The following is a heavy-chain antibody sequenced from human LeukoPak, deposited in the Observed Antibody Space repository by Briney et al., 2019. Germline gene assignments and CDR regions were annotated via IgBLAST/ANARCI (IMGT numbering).Heavy chain of an antibody. Sequence: GGSLRLSCAASGFTFSSYAMSWVRQAPGKGLEWVSAISGSGGSTYYADSVKGRFTISRDNSKNTLYLQMNSLGAEDTAVYYCAKDSSGYYVDRYFDYWGQGTLVTVSS. V-gene: IGHV3-23*01. CDR1: GFTFSSYA. D-gene: IGHD3-22*01. CDR3: AKDSSGYYVDRYFDY. J-gene: IGHJ4*02. CDR2: ISGSGGST.